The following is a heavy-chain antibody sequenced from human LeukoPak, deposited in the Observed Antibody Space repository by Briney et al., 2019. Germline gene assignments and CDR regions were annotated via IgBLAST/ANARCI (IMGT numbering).Heavy chain of an antibody. CDR3: SRHEALPGDY. V-gene: IGHV3-73*01. CDR2: IRTKANNYAT. Sequence: GGSLRLSCAASGFTFSGSTVHWVRQASGKGLDWVGHIRTKANNYATAYAASVKGRFTISRDDSRNTAYLQMNSLKIEDTAVYYCSRHEALPGDYWGQGTLVTVSS. J-gene: IGHJ4*02. D-gene: IGHD2-21*02. CDR1: GFTFSGST.